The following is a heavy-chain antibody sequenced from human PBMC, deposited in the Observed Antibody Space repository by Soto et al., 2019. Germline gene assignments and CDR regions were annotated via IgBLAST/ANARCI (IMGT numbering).Heavy chain of an antibody. CDR2: IYYSGST. Sequence: QVQLQESGPGLVKPSQTLSLTCTVSGGSISSGDYYWSWIRQPPGKGLEWIGYIYYSGSTYYNPSLKSRVTVSVDPAKNQFSLKLSSVTAADTAVYYCARLVPTVTTHYDAFDIWGQGTMVTVSS. D-gene: IGHD4-17*01. J-gene: IGHJ3*02. V-gene: IGHV4-30-4*01. CDR3: ARLVPTVTTHYDAFDI. CDR1: GGSISSGDYY.